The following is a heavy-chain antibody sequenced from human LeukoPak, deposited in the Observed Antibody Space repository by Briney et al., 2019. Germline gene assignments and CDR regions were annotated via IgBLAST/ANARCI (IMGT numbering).Heavy chain of an antibody. D-gene: IGHD3-10*01. CDR1: GDSISSNNYY. CDR3: ARHPGVTYFDF. J-gene: IGHJ4*02. V-gene: IGHV4-39*01. CDR2: IHYSGST. Sequence: SETLSLTCSVSGDSISSNNYYWSWVRQPPGKGLEWIGTIHYSGSTDYNPSLKSRVTMSVDTSKNQFSLNLSSVTAADMAVYYCARHPGVTYFDFWGQGALVTVSS.